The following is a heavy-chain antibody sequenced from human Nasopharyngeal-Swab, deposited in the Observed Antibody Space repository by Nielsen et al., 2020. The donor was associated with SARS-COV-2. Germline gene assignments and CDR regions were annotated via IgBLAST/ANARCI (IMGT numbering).Heavy chain of an antibody. Sequence: GGSLGLSCAASGFSFSTFWMHWVRQVPGEGLVWVSRINNDGRRTNYAESVKGRFTISRDNVKNMLYLQMNNLRPEDTAVYYCARDLGGFGGYWGQGTLATVSS. CDR3: ARDLGGFGGY. CDR2: INNDGRRT. CDR1: GFSFSTFW. J-gene: IGHJ4*02. V-gene: IGHV3-74*01. D-gene: IGHD4-23*01.